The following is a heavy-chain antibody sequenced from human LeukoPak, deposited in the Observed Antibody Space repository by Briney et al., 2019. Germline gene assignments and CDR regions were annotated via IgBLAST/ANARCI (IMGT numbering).Heavy chain of an antibody. Sequence: GGSLRLSCAASGFTFSSYGMHWVRQAPGKGLEWVAFIRYDGSNKYYADSVKGRFTISRDNSKNTLYLQMNSLRAEDTAVYYCAKDRANLAAATRYYLDYWGQGTLVTVSS. V-gene: IGHV3-30*02. CDR2: IRYDGSNK. J-gene: IGHJ4*02. D-gene: IGHD2-15*01. CDR1: GFTFSSYG. CDR3: AKDRANLAAATRYYLDY.